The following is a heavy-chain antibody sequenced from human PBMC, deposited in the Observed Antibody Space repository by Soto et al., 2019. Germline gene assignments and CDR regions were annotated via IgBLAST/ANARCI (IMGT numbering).Heavy chain of an antibody. D-gene: IGHD3-10*01. Sequence: ASLKLSCKASGYSLTGYLIHWGRNAPGQGLEWMRWIFAHNGNTNYAQKLQGRVTMTTDTSTSTAYMELRSLGSDDTAVYYCASGGFGEFVYYFDYWGQGTLVTVSS. J-gene: IGHJ4*02. CDR3: ASGGFGEFVYYFDY. CDR2: IFAHNGNT. CDR1: GYSLTGYL. V-gene: IGHV1-18*01.